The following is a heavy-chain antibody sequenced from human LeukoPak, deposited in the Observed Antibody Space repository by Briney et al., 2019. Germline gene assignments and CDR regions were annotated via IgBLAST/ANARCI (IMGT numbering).Heavy chain of an antibody. CDR1: GYTFNRYT. V-gene: IGHV1-3*01. Sequence: ASVKVSCKASGYTFNRYTIHWVRQAPGQSLEWMGWINVGNGDTKYSQQFQGRVTVTKFTFASTVYMELSSLRSEDTAVYYCAREDVVLEPTALRVYYYYGMDVWGQGTTVTVSS. D-gene: IGHD2-2*01. J-gene: IGHJ6*02. CDR2: INVGNGDT. CDR3: AREDVVLEPTALRVYYYYGMDV.